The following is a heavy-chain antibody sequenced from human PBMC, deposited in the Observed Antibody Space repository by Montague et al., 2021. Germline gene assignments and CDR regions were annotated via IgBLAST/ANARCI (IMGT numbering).Heavy chain of an antibody. CDR2: IYYSGNT. CDR3: AREWSGFDF. D-gene: IGHD1-26*01. CDR1: GDSMNTNK. J-gene: IGHJ3*01. Sequence: SETLSLTCTVSGDSMNTNKWNWIRQPPGKGLEWIGYIYYSGNTDYNTSLKSRVTISVDTSRNQFSLEVSSVTAADTAMYYCAREWSGFDFWGHGTMVTVSS. V-gene: IGHV4-59*01.